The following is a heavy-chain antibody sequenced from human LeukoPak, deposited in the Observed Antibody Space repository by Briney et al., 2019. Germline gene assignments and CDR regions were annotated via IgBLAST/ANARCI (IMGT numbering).Heavy chain of an antibody. CDR2: MNPNSGNT. J-gene: IGHJ6*02. D-gene: IGHD4-11*01. Sequence: ASVKVSCRASGYTFTSYDINWVRQATGQGLEWMGWMNPNSGNTGCAQKFQGRVTMTRNTSISTAYMELSSLRSEDTAVYYCARGLYSNYLSYYYYYGMDVWGQGTTVTVSS. V-gene: IGHV1-8*01. CDR3: ARGLYSNYLSYYYYYGMDV. CDR1: GYTFTSYD.